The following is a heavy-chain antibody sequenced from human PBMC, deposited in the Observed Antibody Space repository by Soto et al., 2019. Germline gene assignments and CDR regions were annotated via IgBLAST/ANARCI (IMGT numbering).Heavy chain of an antibody. CDR3: ARDPLRYYYDSSGYYNPDY. Sequence: SETLSLTCTVSGGSVSSGSYYWSWIRQPPGKGLEWIGYIYYSGSTNYNPSLKSRVTISVDTSKNQFSLKLSSVTAADTAVYYCARDPLRYYYDSSGYYNPDYWGQGTLVTVSS. J-gene: IGHJ4*02. CDR2: IYYSGST. D-gene: IGHD3-22*01. V-gene: IGHV4-61*01. CDR1: GGSVSSGSYY.